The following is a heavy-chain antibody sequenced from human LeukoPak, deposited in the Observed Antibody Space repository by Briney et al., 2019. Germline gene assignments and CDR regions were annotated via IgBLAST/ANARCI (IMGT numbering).Heavy chain of an antibody. J-gene: IGHJ3*02. CDR3: ARGSPNPGAFDI. D-gene: IGHD2-2*01. Sequence: GSLRLSCAASGFTFSSYSMNWVRQAPGKGLEWVSSISSSSSYIYYADSVKGRFTISRDNAKNSLYLQMNSLGVEDTAVYYCARGSPNPGAFDIWGQGTMVTVS. V-gene: IGHV3-21*04. CDR1: GFTFSSYS. CDR2: ISSSSSYI.